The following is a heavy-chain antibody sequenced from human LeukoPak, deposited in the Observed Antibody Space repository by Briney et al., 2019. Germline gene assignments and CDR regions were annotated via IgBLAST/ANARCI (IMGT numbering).Heavy chain of an antibody. V-gene: IGHV4-39*01. CDR2: IYYTGST. CDR3: ARRGGSGRAFDY. Sequence: SETLSLTCSVSGASISGGTYYWGWVRQPPGKGLEWIGSIYYTGSTYDNPSLKSRVTISVDTSKNQFSLKLSSVTAADTAVYYCARRGGSGRAFDYWGQGTLVTVSS. CDR1: GASISGGTYY. J-gene: IGHJ4*02. D-gene: IGHD1-26*01.